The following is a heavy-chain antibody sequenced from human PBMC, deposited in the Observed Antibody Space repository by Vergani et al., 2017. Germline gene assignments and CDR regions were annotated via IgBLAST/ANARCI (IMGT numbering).Heavy chain of an antibody. D-gene: IGHD3-9*01. J-gene: IGHJ6*02. CDR2: ISAYNGNT. Sequence: QVQLVQSGAEVKKPGASVKVSCKASGYTFTSYGISWVRQAPGQGFEWMGWISAYNGNTNYAQKLQGRVTMTTDTSTSTASMELRSLRSDDTAVYYCARGDFRYFGWPYYYYGMDVWGQGTMVTVSS. CDR1: GYTFTSYG. CDR3: ARGDFRYFGWPYYYYGMDV. V-gene: IGHV1-18*01.